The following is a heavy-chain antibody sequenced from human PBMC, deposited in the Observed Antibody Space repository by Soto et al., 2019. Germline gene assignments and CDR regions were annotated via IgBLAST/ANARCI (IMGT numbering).Heavy chain of an antibody. V-gene: IGHV3-33*01. CDR1: GFTFSGYG. Sequence: QVQLVESGGGVVQPGRSLRLSCVASGFTFSGYGMHWVRQAPGKGLEWVAIIRYDGSNIYYADSVRGRFAISRDNSKNTLFLQMDSLGAEDTAVYYCARDGVGATAFWGYLDYWGQGALATVSS. J-gene: IGHJ4*02. CDR3: ARDGVGATAFWGYLDY. D-gene: IGHD3-16*01. CDR2: IRYDGSNI.